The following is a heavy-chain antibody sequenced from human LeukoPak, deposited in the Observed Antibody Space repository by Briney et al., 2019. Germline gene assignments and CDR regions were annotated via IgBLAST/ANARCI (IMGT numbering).Heavy chain of an antibody. V-gene: IGHV4-59*12. CDR3: ARGLREQQLVTAKYDFDY. J-gene: IGHJ4*02. CDR1: GDSISSSY. CDR2: IYHSGNT. D-gene: IGHD6-13*01. Sequence: SETPSLTCTVSGDSISSSYWSWLRQPPGKGLEWIAYIYHSGNTDYNPSLMSRVTISVDTSKNHFSLKLSCVTAAATAVYYCARGLREQQLVTAKYDFDYWGQGTLVTVSS.